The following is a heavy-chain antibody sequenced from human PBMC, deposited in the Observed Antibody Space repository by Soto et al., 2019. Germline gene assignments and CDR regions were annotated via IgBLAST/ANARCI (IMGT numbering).Heavy chain of an antibody. D-gene: IGHD3-22*01. Sequence: PVVSLRLSCTASGFTFSNYAMTWVRRTPGKGLEWVSTINSDGDTTYYAGSVKGRCTISRDNSKNTLYLQMNALTAEDSAVYYCARELGYYDSSGYFDSWGQGTLVTVS. CDR1: GFTFSNYA. CDR3: ARELGYYDSSGYFDS. CDR2: INSDGDTT. J-gene: IGHJ4*02. V-gene: IGHV3-23*01.